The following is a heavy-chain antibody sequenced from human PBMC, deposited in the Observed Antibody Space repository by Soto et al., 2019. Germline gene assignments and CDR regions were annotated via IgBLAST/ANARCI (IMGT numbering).Heavy chain of an antibody. CDR2: INPSGGST. D-gene: IGHD3-22*01. V-gene: IGHV1-46*01. J-gene: IGHJ3*02. CDR3: ARVVITTSFAFDI. Sequence: QVQLVQSGAEVKKPGASVKVSCKASGYTFTSYYMHWVRQAPGQGLEWMGIINPSGGSTNYAQKFQGRVTMTRDTSTSTGYMELSSLTSEDTAVYYCARVVITTSFAFDIWGQGTMVTVSS. CDR1: GYTFTSYY.